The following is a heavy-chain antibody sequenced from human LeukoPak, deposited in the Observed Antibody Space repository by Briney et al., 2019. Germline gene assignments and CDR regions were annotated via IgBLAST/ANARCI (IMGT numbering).Heavy chain of an antibody. J-gene: IGHJ4*02. CDR3: AKELESYSSGWLVDY. CDR1: GSTFSRYG. Sequence: GGSLRLSCAASGSTFSRYGMHWVRQAPGKGLEWVAVISYDGSNKDFADSVKGRFTISRDNSKNTLYLQMNSLRAEDTAVYYCAKELESYSSGWLVDYWGQGTLVTVSS. CDR2: ISYDGSNK. V-gene: IGHV3-30*18. D-gene: IGHD6-19*01.